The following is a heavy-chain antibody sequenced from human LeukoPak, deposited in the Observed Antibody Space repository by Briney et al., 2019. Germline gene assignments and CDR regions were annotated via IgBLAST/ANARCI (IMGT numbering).Heavy chain of an antibody. Sequence: SETLSLTCAVYGESFSDYWWSWIRQPPGGGLEWIGEINHSGSTNYNPSLKSRVTISVDTSKNQFSLKLSSVTAADTAVYYCARARVVAATVAFDIWGQGTMVTVSS. J-gene: IGHJ3*02. V-gene: IGHV4-34*01. CDR3: ARARVVAATVAFDI. CDR1: GESFSDYW. D-gene: IGHD2-15*01. CDR2: INHSGST.